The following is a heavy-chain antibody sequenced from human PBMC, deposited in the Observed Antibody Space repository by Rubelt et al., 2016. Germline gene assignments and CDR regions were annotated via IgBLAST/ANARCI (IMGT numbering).Heavy chain of an antibody. CDR1: GYSISSAYY. J-gene: IGHJ4*02. CDR2: ISYSGST. V-gene: IGHV4-38-2*02. Sequence: QVQLQESGPGLVKSSETLSLTCIVSGYSISSAYYWGWIRQPPGKGLEWIGTISYSGSTSYNPSLKSRVTISVDTSKNQFSRRLSSVTAADTAVYYCARTIHGYSYGYDFDYWGQGTLVTVSS. CDR3: ARTIHGYSYGYDFDY. D-gene: IGHD5-18*01.